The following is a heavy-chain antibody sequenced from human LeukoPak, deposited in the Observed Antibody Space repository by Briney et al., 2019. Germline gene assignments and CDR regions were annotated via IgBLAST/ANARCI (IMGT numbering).Heavy chain of an antibody. CDR3: AKLGHSDGWYLGAFDI. Sequence: PSGTLSLTCAVSGGSITGHYWNWIRQTPGMRLEWIGYTSYSRTTIYNSYFKGRATMSIDTSKNQLYLNLTPVTATDTAVYYCAKLGHSDGWYLGAFDIWGQGTTVIVSS. CDR2: TSYSRTT. D-gene: IGHD6-19*01. V-gene: IGHV4-59*08. J-gene: IGHJ3*02. CDR1: GGSITGHY.